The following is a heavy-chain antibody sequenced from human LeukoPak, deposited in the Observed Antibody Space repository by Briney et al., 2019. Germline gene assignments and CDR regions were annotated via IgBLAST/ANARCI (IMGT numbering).Heavy chain of an antibody. CDR1: GGSISSSSYY. CDR3: ARQARDLAAAGSADY. D-gene: IGHD6-13*01. Sequence: SETLSLTCTVSGGSISSSSYYWGWIRQPRGKGLEWIGSIYYSGSTYYHPSLKSRVTISVDTSKNQFSLKLSSVTAADTAVYYCARQARDLAAAGSADYWGQGTLVTVSS. CDR2: IYYSGST. J-gene: IGHJ4*02. V-gene: IGHV4-39*01.